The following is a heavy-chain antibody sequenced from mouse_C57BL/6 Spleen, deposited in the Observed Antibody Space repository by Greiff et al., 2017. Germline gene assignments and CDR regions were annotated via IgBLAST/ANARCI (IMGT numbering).Heavy chain of an antibody. CDR2: ISYDGSN. D-gene: IGHD3-3*01. CDR3: AREGWGGYFDV. CDR1: GYSITSGYY. J-gene: IGHJ1*03. Sequence: EVKLMESGPGLVKPSQSLSLTCSVTGYSITSGYYWNWIRQFPGNKLEWMGYISYDGSNNYNPSLKNRISITRDTSKNQFFLKLNSVTTEDTATYYCAREGWGGYFDVWGTGTTVTVSS. V-gene: IGHV3-6*01.